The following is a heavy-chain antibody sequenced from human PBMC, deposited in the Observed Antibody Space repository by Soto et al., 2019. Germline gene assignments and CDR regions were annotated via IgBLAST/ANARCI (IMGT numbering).Heavy chain of an antibody. CDR1: GFTFSSYG. CDR2: IWYDGSNK. CDR3: ARDPSTVTTYYYYGMDV. V-gene: IGHV3-33*01. J-gene: IGHJ6*02. D-gene: IGHD4-17*01. Sequence: QSGGPLRLSCAASGFTFSSYGMHWVRQAPGKGLEWVAVIWYDGSNKYYADSVKGRFTISRDNSKNTLYLQMNSLRAEDTAVYYCARDPSTVTTYYYYGMDVWGQGTTVTVSS.